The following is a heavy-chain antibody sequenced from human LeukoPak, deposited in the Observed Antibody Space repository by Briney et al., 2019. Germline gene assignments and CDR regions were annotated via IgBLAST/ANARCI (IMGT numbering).Heavy chain of an antibody. CDR2: ISYDGSNK. CDR3: AGGSSKSQYSSGWCYDY. CDR1: GFTFSSYS. V-gene: IGHV3-30*03. J-gene: IGHJ4*02. Sequence: GGSLRLSCAASGFTFSSYSMNWVRQAPGKGLEWVAVISYDGSNKYYADSVKGRFTISRDNSKNTLYLQMNSLRAEDTAVYYCAGGSSKSQYSSGWCYDYWGQGTLVTVSS. D-gene: IGHD6-19*01.